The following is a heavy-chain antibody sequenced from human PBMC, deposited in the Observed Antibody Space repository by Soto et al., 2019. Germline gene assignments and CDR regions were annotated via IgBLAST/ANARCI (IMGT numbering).Heavy chain of an antibody. CDR3: ARDPRDFWSGSSMDV. Sequence: GGSLRLSCAASGFTFSSYSMNWVRQAPGKGLEWVSSISSSSSYIYYADSVKGRFTISRDNAKNSLYLQMNSLRAEDTAVYYCARDPRDFWSGSSMDVWGKGTTVTVSS. CDR2: ISSSSSYI. V-gene: IGHV3-21*01. D-gene: IGHD3-3*01. CDR1: GFTFSSYS. J-gene: IGHJ6*04.